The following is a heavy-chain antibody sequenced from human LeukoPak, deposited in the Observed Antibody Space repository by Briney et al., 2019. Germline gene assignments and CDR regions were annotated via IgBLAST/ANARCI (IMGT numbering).Heavy chain of an antibody. J-gene: IGHJ3*02. D-gene: IGHD3-10*01. V-gene: IGHV3-49*03. CDR2: IRSKAYGGTT. Sequence: GGSLRLSCTASGFTFGDYAMSWFRKAPGKGLEWVGFIRSKAYGGTTEYAASVKGRFTISRDDSKSIAYLQMNSLKTEDTAVYYCTLPITMVRGVAIWGQGTMVTVSS. CDR1: GFTFGDYA. CDR3: TLPITMVRGVAI.